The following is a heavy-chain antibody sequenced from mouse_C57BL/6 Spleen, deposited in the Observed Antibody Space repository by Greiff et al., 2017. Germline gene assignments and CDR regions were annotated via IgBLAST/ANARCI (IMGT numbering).Heavy chain of an antibody. J-gene: IGHJ3*01. V-gene: IGHV1-59*01. Sequence: VQLQQPGAELVRPGTSVKLSCKASGYTFTSYWMHWVKQRPGQGLAWIGVIDPSDSYTNYNQKFKGKATLTVDTSSSTAYMQLSSLTSEDSAVYYCARTLTVPEYYGSSPFAYWGQGTLVTVSA. D-gene: IGHD1-1*01. CDR3: ARTLTVPEYYGSSPFAY. CDR2: IDPSDSYT. CDR1: GYTFTSYW.